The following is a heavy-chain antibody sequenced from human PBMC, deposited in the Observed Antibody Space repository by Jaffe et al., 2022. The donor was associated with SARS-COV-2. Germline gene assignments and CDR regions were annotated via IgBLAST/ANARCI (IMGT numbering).Heavy chain of an antibody. CDR3: AKDHLSYCGGDCYPDY. D-gene: IGHD2-21*02. V-gene: IGHV3-23*01. Sequence: EVQLLESGGGLVQPGGSLRLSCAASGFTFSSYAMSWVRQAPGKGLEWVSAISGSGGSTYYADSVKGRFTISRDNSKNTLYLQMNSLRAEDTAVYYCAKDHLSYCGGDCYPDYWGQGTLVTVSS. J-gene: IGHJ4*02. CDR1: GFTFSSYA. CDR2: ISGSGGST.